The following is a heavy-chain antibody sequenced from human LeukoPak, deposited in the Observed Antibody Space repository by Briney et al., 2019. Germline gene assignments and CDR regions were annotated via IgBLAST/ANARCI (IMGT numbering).Heavy chain of an antibody. Sequence: PGGSLRLSCAASGFTFSSHGMHWVRQAPGKGLEWVAFIRYDGSNKYYADSAKGRFTISRDNSKNTLYLQMNSLRAEDTAVYYCAKDIDPYSSGWYTWGQGTLVTASS. J-gene: IGHJ4*02. CDR1: GFTFSSHG. V-gene: IGHV3-30*02. D-gene: IGHD6-19*01. CDR2: IRYDGSNK. CDR3: AKDIDPYSSGWYT.